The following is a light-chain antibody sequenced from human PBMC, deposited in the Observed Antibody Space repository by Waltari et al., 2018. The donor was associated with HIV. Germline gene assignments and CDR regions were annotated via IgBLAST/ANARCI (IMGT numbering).Light chain of an antibody. J-gene: IGLJ2*01. CDR2: DDT. CDR3: QVWDSSSDWI. V-gene: IGLV3-21*02. CDR1: NIESYS. Sequence: SYVLTQPPSVSVAPGQTARLTCGGNNIESYSVHWYQQKPGRVPELVVFDDTDRPSGIPDRFSGSNSGSTAALTISRVEAGDAADYYCQVWDSSSDWIFGGGTKLTVL.